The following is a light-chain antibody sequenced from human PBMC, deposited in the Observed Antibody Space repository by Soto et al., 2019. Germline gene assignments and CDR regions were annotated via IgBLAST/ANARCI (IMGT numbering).Light chain of an antibody. CDR3: QQYNTWGT. CDR2: GAS. V-gene: IGKV3-15*01. CDR1: QSVSSN. J-gene: IGKJ1*01. Sequence: EIVMTQSPATLSVSPGERATLSCRASQSVSSNLAWYQQKPGQAPRLLIYGASTRATGIPARFSGSGSGTDFTLTISSLQSEDFAVYYCQQYNTWGTFGQGTKVEIK.